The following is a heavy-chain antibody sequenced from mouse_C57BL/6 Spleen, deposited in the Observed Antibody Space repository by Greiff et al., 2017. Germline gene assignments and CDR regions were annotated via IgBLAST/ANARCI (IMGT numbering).Heavy chain of an antibody. Sequence: VQLQQPGAELVKPGASVKVSCKASGYTFTSYWMHWVKQRPGQGLEWIGRIHPYDSDTNYNEKFKGKATLTVDKASSTAYMQLSSLTSEDSAVYDCAIDDDYDDYYAMDYWGQGTSVTVSS. V-gene: IGHV1-74*01. D-gene: IGHD2-4*01. CDR3: AIDDDYDDYYAMDY. J-gene: IGHJ4*01. CDR2: IHPYDSDT. CDR1: GYTFTSYW.